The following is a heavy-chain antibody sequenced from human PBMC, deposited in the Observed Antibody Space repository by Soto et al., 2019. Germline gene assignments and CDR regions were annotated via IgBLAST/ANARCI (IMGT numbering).Heavy chain of an antibody. V-gene: IGHV1-3*01. CDR2: INAGNGNT. CDR3: ARLPTSVAGTEFYSPNIPRPFDY. J-gene: IGHJ4*02. D-gene: IGHD6-19*01. CDR1: GYTFTIYA. Sequence: ASVKVSCKASGYTFTIYAMHWVLQAPGQRLEWMGWINAGNGNTKYSQKFQGRVTITRDTSASTAYMELSSLRSEDTAVYYCARLPTSVAGTEFYSPNIPRPFDYWGQGTLVTVSS.